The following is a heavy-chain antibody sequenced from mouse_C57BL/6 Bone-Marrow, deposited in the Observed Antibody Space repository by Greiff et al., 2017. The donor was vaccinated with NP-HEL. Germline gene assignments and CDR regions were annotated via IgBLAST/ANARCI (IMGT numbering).Heavy chain of an antibody. CDR1: GYTFTSYW. Sequence: QVQLQQSGAELVRPGTSVKLSCKASGYTFTSYWMHWVKQRPGQGLEWIGVIDPSDSYTNYNQKFKGKATLTVDTSSSTAYMQLSSLTSEDSAVYYFAGGGYDYAWFAYGGRGTLVTVSA. CDR2: IDPSDSYT. D-gene: IGHD2-4*01. CDR3: AGGGYDYAWFAY. J-gene: IGHJ3*01. V-gene: IGHV1-59*01.